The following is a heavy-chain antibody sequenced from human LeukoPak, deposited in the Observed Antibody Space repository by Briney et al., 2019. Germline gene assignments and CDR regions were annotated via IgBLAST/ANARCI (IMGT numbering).Heavy chain of an antibody. Sequence: GGSLRLSCAASGFTFSSYAMSWVRQAPGKGLEWISSIGGSGGSTYYADSVKGRFTISRDNSKNTLYLQMNSLRAEDTAVYYCAKVETAAAATLRGFDYWGQGTLVTVSS. CDR2: IGGSGGST. CDR3: AKVETAAAATLRGFDY. D-gene: IGHD6-13*01. V-gene: IGHV3-23*01. J-gene: IGHJ4*02. CDR1: GFTFSSYA.